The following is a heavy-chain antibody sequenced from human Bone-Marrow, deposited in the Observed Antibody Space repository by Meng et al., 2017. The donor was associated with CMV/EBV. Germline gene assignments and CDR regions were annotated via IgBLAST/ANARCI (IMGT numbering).Heavy chain of an antibody. J-gene: IGHJ1*01. V-gene: IGHV1-69*05. D-gene: IGHD5-12*01. Sequence: SVKVSCKASGGTFSSYAISWVRQAPGQGLEWMGGIIPIFGTANYAQKFQGRVTITTDESTSTAYMELSSLRSEDTAVYYCASQQASGPEYFQHWGQGTLVTFSS. CDR3: ASQQASGPEYFQH. CDR2: IIPIFGTA. CDR1: GGTFSSYA.